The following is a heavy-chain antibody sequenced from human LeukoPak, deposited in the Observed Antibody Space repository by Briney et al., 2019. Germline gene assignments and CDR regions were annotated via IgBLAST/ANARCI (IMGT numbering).Heavy chain of an antibody. J-gene: IGHJ4*02. CDR2: IYYSGST. V-gene: IGHV4-59*01. CDR1: GGSFSGYY. D-gene: IGHD3-22*01. Sequence: SETLSLTCAVYGGSFSGYYWSWIRQPPGKGLEWIGYIYYSGSTNYNPSLKSRVTISVDTSKNQFSLKLSSVTAADTAVYYCARAAGYYYDSSGYYYSNPYFDYWGQGTLVTVSS. CDR3: ARAAGYYYDSSGYYYSNPYFDY.